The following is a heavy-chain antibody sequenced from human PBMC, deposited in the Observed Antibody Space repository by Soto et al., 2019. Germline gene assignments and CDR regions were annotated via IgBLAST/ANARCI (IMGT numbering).Heavy chain of an antibody. J-gene: IGHJ4*02. V-gene: IGHV3-30*04. CDR3: ARSRSGAVADSFDF. CDR1: GFSFSRYA. CDR2: ISKDGSHK. D-gene: IGHD3-10*01. Sequence: GGSLRLSCAASGFSFSRYAIHWVRQAPGKGLEWVAVISKDGSHKYYLESVKGRFTISRDNSKNILSLQMNSLRDEDTAVYYCARSRSGAVADSFDFWGQGTLVTVSS.